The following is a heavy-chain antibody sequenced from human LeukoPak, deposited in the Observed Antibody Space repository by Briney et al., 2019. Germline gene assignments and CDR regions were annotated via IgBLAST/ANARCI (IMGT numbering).Heavy chain of an antibody. V-gene: IGHV3-7*01. CDR3: ARERIAARYNFDY. J-gene: IGHJ4*02. Sequence: PGGSLRLSCAASGFTFSRYWMSWVRQAPGKGLEWVANIKQDGSEKYYVDSVKGRFTISRDNAKNSLYLQMNSLRAEDTAVYYCARERIAARYNFDYWGQGTLVTVSS. CDR2: IKQDGSEK. D-gene: IGHD6-6*01. CDR1: GFTFSRYW.